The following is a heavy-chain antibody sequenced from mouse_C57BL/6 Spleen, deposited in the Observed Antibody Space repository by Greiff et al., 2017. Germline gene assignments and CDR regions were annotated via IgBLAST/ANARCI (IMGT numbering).Heavy chain of an antibody. V-gene: IGHV14-4*01. CDR3: TTCPGSSYSYARDY. D-gene: IGHD1-1*01. Sequence: VQLQQSGAELVRPGASVKLSCTASGFNIKDDYMHWVKQRPEQGLEWIGWIDPENGDTEYASKFQGKATIAADTSSNTAYLELSSLTSEETAVYYSTTCPGSSYSYARDYWGQGTSVTVSS. J-gene: IGHJ4*01. CDR2: IDPENGDT. CDR1: GFNIKDDY.